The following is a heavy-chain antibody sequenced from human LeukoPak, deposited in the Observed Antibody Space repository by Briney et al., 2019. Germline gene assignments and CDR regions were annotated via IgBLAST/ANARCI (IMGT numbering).Heavy chain of an antibody. Sequence: GGSLRLSCAVSGFTVSSNYMSWVRQAPGKGLEWVSIIYSGGTTYCADSVKGRFNISRENAKNTLYLQMNSLRAEDTAVYYCARTRTLPIAGGFDTWGQGSLVTVSS. J-gene: IGHJ5*02. CDR3: ARTRTLPIAGGFDT. V-gene: IGHV3-66*01. D-gene: IGHD3-16*01. CDR1: GFTVSSNY. CDR2: IYSGGTT.